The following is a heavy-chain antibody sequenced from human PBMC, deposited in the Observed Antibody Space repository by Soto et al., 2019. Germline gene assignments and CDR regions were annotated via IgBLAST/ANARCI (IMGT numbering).Heavy chain of an antibody. CDR2: ISYDGSNK. CDR3: AKDLFYNGYYYYGMDV. CDR1: GFTFSTYG. J-gene: IGHJ6*02. Sequence: PGGSPRLSCAASGFTFSTYGMHWIRQAPGKGLEWVAVISYDGSNKYYADSVKGRFTISRDNSKNTLYLQMNSLRAEDTAVYYSAKDLFYNGYYYYGMDVWGQGTTLTVSS. V-gene: IGHV3-30*18. D-gene: IGHD1-20*01.